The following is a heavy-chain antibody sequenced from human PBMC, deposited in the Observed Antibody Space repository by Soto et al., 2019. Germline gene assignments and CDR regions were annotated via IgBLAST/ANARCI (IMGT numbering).Heavy chain of an antibody. Sequence: PGGSLRVSCTASGFDFSRYEMNWVRQAPGKGLEWVSYISSSGNKVNYADSVKGRFTISRDNAKNSLFLHMNSLRGEDTAVYYCARRYSKYLPLDSWGQGPWSPSP. CDR1: GFDFSRYE. V-gene: IGHV3-48*03. CDR3: ARRYSKYLPLDS. J-gene: IGHJ4*02. D-gene: IGHD4-4*01. CDR2: ISSSGNKV.